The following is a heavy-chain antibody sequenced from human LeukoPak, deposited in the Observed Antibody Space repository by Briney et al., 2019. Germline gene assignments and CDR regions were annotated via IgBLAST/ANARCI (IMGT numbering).Heavy chain of an antibody. D-gene: IGHD2-21*01. CDR3: ARDWSMSYCGGDCYEPYFDY. CDR2: INHSGST. CDR1: GGSFSGYY. J-gene: IGHJ4*02. Sequence: SETLSLTCAVYGGSFSGYYWGWIRQPPGKGLDWIGEINHSGSTTYNPSLKSRVTISVDTSKNQFSLKLSSVTAADTAVYYCARDWSMSYCGGDCYEPYFDYWGQGTLVTVSS. V-gene: IGHV4-34*01.